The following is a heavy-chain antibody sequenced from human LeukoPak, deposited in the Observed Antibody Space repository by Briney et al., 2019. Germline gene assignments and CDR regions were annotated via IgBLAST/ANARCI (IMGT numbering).Heavy chain of an antibody. V-gene: IGHV4-59*12. Sequence: SETLSLTCTVSGGSISSYYWSWIRQPPGKGLEWIGYIYYSGSTYYNPSLKSRVTISVDTSKNQFSLKLSSVTAADTAVYYCARDRALYDSSGYDAYWGQGTLVTVSS. CDR3: ARDRALYDSSGYDAY. CDR1: GGSISSYY. CDR2: IYYSGST. J-gene: IGHJ4*02. D-gene: IGHD3-22*01.